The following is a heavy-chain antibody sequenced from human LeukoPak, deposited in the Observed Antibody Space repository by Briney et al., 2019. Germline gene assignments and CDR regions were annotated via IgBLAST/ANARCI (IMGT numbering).Heavy chain of an antibody. CDR1: GFKFSDSY. CDR3: TREREGSSLMDY. CDR2: ITTSGSTM. V-gene: IGHV3-11*04. Sequence: GGSLRLSCVASGFKFSDSYMNWIRQAPGKGLEWISYITTSGSTMYYADSVKGRFTISRDNSKNMVNLQMNSLRGEDTAVYHCTREREGSSLMDYWGQGTLVTVSS. D-gene: IGHD6-13*01. J-gene: IGHJ4*02.